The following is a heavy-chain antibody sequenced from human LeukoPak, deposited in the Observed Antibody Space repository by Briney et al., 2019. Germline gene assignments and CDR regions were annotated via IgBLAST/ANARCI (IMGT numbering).Heavy chain of an antibody. V-gene: IGHV3-30*04. CDR3: ARERYYDTGGFFGELDY. D-gene: IGHD3-22*01. J-gene: IGHJ4*02. CDR2: MSYDGSNK. CDR1: GFTFSSYA. Sequence: GGSLRLSCAASGFTFSSYAMHWVRLAPGKGLEWVTFMSYDGSNKYYVDSVKGRFTISRDNSKNTLYLQMNSLRAEDTALYYCARERYYDTGGFFGELDYWGQGTLVTVSS.